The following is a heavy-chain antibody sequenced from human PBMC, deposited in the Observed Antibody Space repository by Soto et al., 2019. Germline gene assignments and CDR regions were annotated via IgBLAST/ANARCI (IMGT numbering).Heavy chain of an antibody. CDR2: IILIFGTA. Sequence: QVELVQSGAEVKKPGSSVKVSCQASEDTFRNYAISWVRQAPGQGLEWLGGIILIFGTANYAQKFQGRVTITADTSANTVYLELSSLRSEDTSVYYCARTKYDSSAYYYWYLGLWGRGTLVAVSS. J-gene: IGHJ2*01. D-gene: IGHD3-22*01. CDR3: ARTKYDSSAYYYWYLGL. V-gene: IGHV1-69*06. CDR1: EDTFRNYA.